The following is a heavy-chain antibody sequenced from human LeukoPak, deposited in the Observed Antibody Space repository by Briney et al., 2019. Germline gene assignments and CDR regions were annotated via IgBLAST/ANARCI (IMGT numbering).Heavy chain of an antibody. D-gene: IGHD4-17*01. CDR3: ASSYAHTFDY. J-gene: IGHJ4*02. V-gene: IGHV4-34*01. CDR1: GGSFSGYY. CDR2: INHSGST. Sequence: PSETLSLTCAVYGGSFSGYYWSWIRQPPGKGLEWIGEINHSGSTNYNPSLKRRVTISVDTSKNQFSLKLSSVTAADTAVYYCASSYAHTFDYWGQGTLVTVSS.